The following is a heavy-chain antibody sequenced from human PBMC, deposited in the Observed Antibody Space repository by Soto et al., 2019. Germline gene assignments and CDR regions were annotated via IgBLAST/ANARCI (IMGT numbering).Heavy chain of an antibody. CDR1: GYSISSGYY. J-gene: IGHJ6*02. CDR3: ARDRYYDFWSGPQGMDV. V-gene: IGHV4-38-2*02. Sequence: SETLSLTCAVSGYSISSGYYWGWIRQPPGKGLEWIGSIYHSGSTYYNPSLKSRVTISVDTSKNQFSLKLSSVTAADTAVYYCARDRYYDFWSGPQGMDVWGQGTTVTVSS. D-gene: IGHD3-3*01. CDR2: IYHSGST.